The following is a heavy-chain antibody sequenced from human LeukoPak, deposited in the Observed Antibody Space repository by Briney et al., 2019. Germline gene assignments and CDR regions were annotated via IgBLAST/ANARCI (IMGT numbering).Heavy chain of an antibody. CDR3: ARDPPRRDGNNYGYFDL. Sequence: ASVTVSFKASGYSFSSFGISWLRQAPGQGLEWMGWISANNGYTKYAQKFQGRVTMTTDTSTRTAYMEVRSLRSDDTAVYYCARDPPRRDGNNYGYFDLWGRGTLVSVSS. D-gene: IGHD5-24*01. J-gene: IGHJ2*01. CDR1: GYSFSSFG. V-gene: IGHV1-18*01. CDR2: ISANNGYT.